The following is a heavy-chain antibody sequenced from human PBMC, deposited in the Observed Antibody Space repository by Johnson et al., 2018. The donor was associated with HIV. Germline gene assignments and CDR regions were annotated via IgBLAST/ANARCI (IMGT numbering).Heavy chain of an antibody. Sequence: VQLVESGGGLIQPGGSLRLSCAASGFTVSSNYMSWVRQAPGKGLEWVSVIYSGGSTYYADSVKGRFTISRDTSKNTLFLEMNSLKAEDTAVYYCSTGDIVVAVAAMLLPLHDAFDLWGQGTMVTVSS. D-gene: IGHD2-15*01. J-gene: IGHJ3*01. V-gene: IGHV3-53*01. CDR2: IYSGGST. CDR1: GFTVSSNY. CDR3: STGDIVVAVAAMLLPLHDAFDL.